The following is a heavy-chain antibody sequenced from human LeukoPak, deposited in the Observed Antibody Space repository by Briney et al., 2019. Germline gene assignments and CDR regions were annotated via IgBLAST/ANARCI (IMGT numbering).Heavy chain of an antibody. D-gene: IGHD3-10*01. Sequence: ASVKVSCKASGYTLTSYGISWVRQAPGQGLEWMGWISAYNGNTNYAQKLQGRVTMTTDTSTSTAYMELRSLRSDDTAVYYCARDTKALMVRGVMVGYYYYGMDVWGKGTTVTVSS. CDR1: GYTLTSYG. J-gene: IGHJ6*04. V-gene: IGHV1-18*04. CDR2: ISAYNGNT. CDR3: ARDTKALMVRGVMVGYYYYGMDV.